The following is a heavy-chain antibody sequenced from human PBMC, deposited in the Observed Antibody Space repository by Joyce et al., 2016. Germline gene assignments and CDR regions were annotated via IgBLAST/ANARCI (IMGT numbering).Heavy chain of an antibody. CDR2: ISYDGNNV. Sequence: QVQLVESGGGVVQPGKSLRLPCVAFGFKFKSYGMHWVRQPPGKGLEWVAFISYDGNNVHYPDSEKGRFTVSRDNSKNTLYLQMSSLRAEDTALYYCAKSVNIAIFGVAPDYWGQGTLVTVSS. CDR1: GFKFKSYG. V-gene: IGHV3-30*18. CDR3: AKSVNIAIFGVAPDY. J-gene: IGHJ4*02. D-gene: IGHD3-3*01.